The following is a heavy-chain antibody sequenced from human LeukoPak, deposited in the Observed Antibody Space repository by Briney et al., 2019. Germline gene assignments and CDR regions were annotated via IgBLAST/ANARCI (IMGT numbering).Heavy chain of an antibody. V-gene: IGHV1-69*05. Sequence: ASVTVSCTASGGIFSSYAISWVRQAPGQGLEWMGGIIPIFGTANYAQKFQGRVTITTDTSTSTAYMELRSLRSDDTAVYYCARDVYGDYVGAFDIWGQGTMVTVSS. CDR1: GGIFSSYA. D-gene: IGHD4-17*01. CDR2: IIPIFGTA. CDR3: ARDVYGDYVGAFDI. J-gene: IGHJ3*02.